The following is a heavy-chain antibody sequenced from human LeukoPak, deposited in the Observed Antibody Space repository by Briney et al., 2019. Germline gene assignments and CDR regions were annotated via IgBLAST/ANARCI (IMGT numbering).Heavy chain of an antibody. D-gene: IGHD2-2*01. CDR3: ATPLNIVIIPVARFDY. CDR1: GFTFSSYA. Sequence: GGSLRLYCAASGFTFSSYAMSWVRQAPGKGLEWVSTITGSGGSAYYADSVRARFTISRDNSKNTLYLQINSLRAEDTAVYYCATPLNIVIIPVARFDYWGQGTLVTVSS. J-gene: IGHJ4*02. CDR2: ITGSGGSA. V-gene: IGHV3-23*01.